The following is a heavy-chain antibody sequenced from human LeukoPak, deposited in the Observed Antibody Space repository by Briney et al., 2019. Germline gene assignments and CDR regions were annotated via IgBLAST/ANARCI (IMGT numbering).Heavy chain of an antibody. D-gene: IGHD3-3*01. J-gene: IGHJ4*02. CDR3: ARLGLRFLEWLLYRGGYFDY. CDR1: GGYFSGYY. Sequence: PSETLSLTCAVYGGYFSGYYWSWIRQPPGKGLEWIGEINHSGSTNYNPSLKSRVTISVDTSKNQFSLKLSSVTAADTAVYYCARLGLRFLEWLLYRGGYFDYWGQGTLVTVSS. CDR2: INHSGST. V-gene: IGHV4-34*01.